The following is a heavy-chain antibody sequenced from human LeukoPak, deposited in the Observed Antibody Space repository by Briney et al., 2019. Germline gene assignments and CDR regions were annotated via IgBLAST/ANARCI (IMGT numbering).Heavy chain of an antibody. D-gene: IGHD2-21*01. V-gene: IGHV5-51*01. J-gene: IGHJ4*02. Sequence: GESLKISCKGSGYSFTSYWIGWVRQMPGKGLEWMGTIYPGDSDTRYSPSFQGQVTISADKSISTAYLQWSSLKASDTAMYYCARIRSDVVVGFDYWGQGTLVTVSS. CDR2: IYPGDSDT. CDR3: ARIRSDVVVGFDY. CDR1: GYSFTSYW.